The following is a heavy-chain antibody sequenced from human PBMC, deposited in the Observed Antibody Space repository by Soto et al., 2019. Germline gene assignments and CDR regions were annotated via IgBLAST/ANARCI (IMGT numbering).Heavy chain of an antibody. CDR1: GFTFSSYA. CDR2: ISGSGGST. D-gene: IGHD2-15*01. CDR3: AKDLDGGSCCTKDY. J-gene: IGHJ4*02. V-gene: IGHV3-23*01. Sequence: GGPLRLSCAASGFTFSSYAMSWVRQAPGKGLEWVSAISGSGGSTYYADSVKGRFTISRDNSKNTLYLQMNSLRAEDTAVYYCAKDLDGGSCCTKDYWGQGTLVTVSS.